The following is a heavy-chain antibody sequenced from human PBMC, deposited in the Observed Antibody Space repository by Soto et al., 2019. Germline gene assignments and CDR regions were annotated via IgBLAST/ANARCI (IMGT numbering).Heavy chain of an antibody. CDR2: ISFSGHNT. CDR1: GFIYTDYS. CDR3: AKIALVGSFGFELARDY. J-gene: IGHJ4*02. Sequence: GVPLSRSSVATGFIYTDYSPCSVRPGPGKRLEWVAGISFSGHNTNYADSVKGRFITSRDNSKNTLYLLMNRLRTEDIGIYYCAKIALVGSFGFELARDYWGQGILVTVSS. V-gene: IGHV3-23*01. D-gene: IGHD2-8*02.